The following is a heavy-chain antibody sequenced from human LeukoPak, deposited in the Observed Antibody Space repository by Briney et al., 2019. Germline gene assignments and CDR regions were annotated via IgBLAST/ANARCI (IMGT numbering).Heavy chain of an antibody. CDR3: AKRSDYGGNRNYFDS. V-gene: IGHV3-53*01. J-gene: IGHJ4*02. Sequence: GGSLRLSCAASGFTVSSNYMSWVRQAPGKGLEWVSVVYSGGSTFYADSVKGRFSISRDNSKNTLYLQMNSLRAEDTAVYYCAKRSDYGGNRNYFDSWGQGTPVTVSS. D-gene: IGHD4-23*01. CDR1: GFTVSSNY. CDR2: VYSGGST.